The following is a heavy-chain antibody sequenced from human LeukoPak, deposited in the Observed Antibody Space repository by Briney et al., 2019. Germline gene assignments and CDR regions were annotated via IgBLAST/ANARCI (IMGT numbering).Heavy chain of an antibody. J-gene: IGHJ5*02. CDR1: GGSFSDYY. Sequence: SETLSLTCAVYGGSFSDYYWSWIRQPPGKGLEWIGEINHSGSTNYNPSLKSRVTISVDTSKNQFSLKLSSVTAADTAVYYCARGYGIVVVVAATAYNWFDPWGQGTLVTVSS. V-gene: IGHV4-34*01. CDR3: ARGYGIVVVVAATAYNWFDP. D-gene: IGHD2-15*01. CDR2: INHSGST.